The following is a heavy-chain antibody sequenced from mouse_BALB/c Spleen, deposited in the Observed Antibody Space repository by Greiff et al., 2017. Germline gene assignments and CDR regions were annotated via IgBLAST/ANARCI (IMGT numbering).Heavy chain of an antibody. CDR1: GFSLTSYG. CDR3: ARWGSSYAYAMDY. J-gene: IGHJ4*01. D-gene: IGHD1-1*01. Sequence: QVQLKQSGPGLVAPSQSLSITCTVSGFSLTSYGVHWVRQPPGKGLEWLGVIWAGGSTNYNSALMSRLSISKDNSKSQVFLKMNSLQTDDTAMYYCARWGSSYAYAMDYWGQGTSVTVSS. CDR2: IWAGGST. V-gene: IGHV2-9*02.